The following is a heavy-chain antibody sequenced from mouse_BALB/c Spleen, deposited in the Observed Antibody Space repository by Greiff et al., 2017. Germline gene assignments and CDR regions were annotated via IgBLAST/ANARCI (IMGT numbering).Heavy chain of an antibody. CDR3: ARLAYDYDPYYAMDY. Sequence: QVQLKESGAELARPGASVKLSCKASGYTFTSYWMQWVKQRPGQGLEWIGAIYPGDGDTRYTQKFKGKATLTADKSSSTAYMQLSSLASEDSAVYYCARLAYDYDPYYAMDYWGQGTSVTVSS. CDR1: GYTFTSYW. D-gene: IGHD2-4*01. CDR2: IYPGDGDT. J-gene: IGHJ4*01. V-gene: IGHV1-87*01.